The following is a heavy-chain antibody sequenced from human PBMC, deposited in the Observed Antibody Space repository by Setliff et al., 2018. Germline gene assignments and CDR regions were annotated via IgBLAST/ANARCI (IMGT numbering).Heavy chain of an antibody. V-gene: IGHV3-43D*04. CDR3: AKDNPETCAFDI. CDR1: GFTFDDYA. J-gene: IGHJ3*02. CDR2: ISWDGGST. Sequence: GGSLRLSCAASGFTFDDYAMHWVRQAPGKGLEWVSLISWDGGSTYYADSVKGRFTISRDNSKNSLYLQMNSTRAEDTALYYCAKDNPETCAFDIWGQGTMVAVSS.